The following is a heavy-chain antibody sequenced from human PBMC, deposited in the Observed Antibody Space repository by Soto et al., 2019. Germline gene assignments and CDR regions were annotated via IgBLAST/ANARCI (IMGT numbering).Heavy chain of an antibody. CDR1: GSSVSSGGHY. Sequence: PSETLSLTCTVSGSSVSSGGHYWSWIRQHPGTGLEWIGYIYYSGTTYFNPSLKSRASISLDTSNNEFSLKLTSVTAADTAVYYCARRALPQCINGVCYKDGFWDYWGQGALVTVSS. D-gene: IGHD2-8*01. CDR3: ARRALPQCINGVCYKDGFWDY. J-gene: IGHJ4*02. CDR2: IYYSGTT. V-gene: IGHV4-31*03.